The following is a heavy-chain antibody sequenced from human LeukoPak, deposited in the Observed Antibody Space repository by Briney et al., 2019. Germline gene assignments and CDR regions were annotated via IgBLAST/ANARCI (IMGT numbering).Heavy chain of an antibody. D-gene: IGHD3-22*01. Sequence: SETLSLTCAVYGGSFSGYYWSWIRQPAGKGLEWIGRIYTSGSTNYNPSLKSRVTMSVDTSKNQFSLKLSSVTAADTAVYYCARGPRQWLLRKNDAFDIWGQGTMVTVSS. CDR3: ARGPRQWLLRKNDAFDI. CDR1: GGSFSGYY. CDR2: IYTSGST. V-gene: IGHV4-59*10. J-gene: IGHJ3*02.